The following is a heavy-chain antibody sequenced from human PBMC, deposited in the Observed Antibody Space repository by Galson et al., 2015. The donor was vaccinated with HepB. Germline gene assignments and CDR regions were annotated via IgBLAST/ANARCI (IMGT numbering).Heavy chain of an antibody. D-gene: IGHD6-13*01. J-gene: IGHJ4*02. CDR1: GFSLSTSGVG. CDR2: IYWDDDK. Sequence: ALVKPTQTLTLTCTFSGFSLSTSGVGVGWIRQPPGKALEWLALIYWDDDKRYSPSLKSRLTITKDTTKNQVVLTMTNMDPVDTSTYYCANTRGAAARLDYWGQGTLFTVSS. V-gene: IGHV2-5*02. CDR3: ANTRGAAARLDY.